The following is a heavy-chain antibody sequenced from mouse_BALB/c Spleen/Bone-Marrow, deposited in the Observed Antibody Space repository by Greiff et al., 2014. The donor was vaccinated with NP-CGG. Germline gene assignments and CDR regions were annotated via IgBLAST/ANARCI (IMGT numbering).Heavy chain of an antibody. V-gene: IGHV5-6*02. J-gene: IGHJ3*01. CDR3: ARPFTTVVATVFAY. Sequence: DVKLVESGGDLVKPGGSLKLSCAASGFSFSGYGMSWVRQTPDKRLEWVATIGVGGTYIYYPDSVKGRFTISRDNAKNTLYLRMSSLKSEDTAMYYCARPFTTVVATVFAYWGQGTLVTVSA. CDR2: IGVGGTYI. D-gene: IGHD1-1*01. CDR1: GFSFSGYG.